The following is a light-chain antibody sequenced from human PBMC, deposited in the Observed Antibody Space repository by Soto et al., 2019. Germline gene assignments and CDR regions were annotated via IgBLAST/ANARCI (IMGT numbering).Light chain of an antibody. V-gene: IGKV3-15*01. CDR2: GAS. CDR3: QQYNNWPLT. Sequence: VLTQSPGTLSLSPGDRATLSCRASQSVSSNLAWYQQKPGQAPRLLIYGASTRATGIPARFSGSGSGTEFTLTISSLQSEDFAVYYCQQYNNWPLTFGGGTKVDI. CDR1: QSVSSN. J-gene: IGKJ4*01.